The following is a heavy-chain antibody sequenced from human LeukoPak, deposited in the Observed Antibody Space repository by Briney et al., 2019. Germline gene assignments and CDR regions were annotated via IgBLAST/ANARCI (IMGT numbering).Heavy chain of an antibody. CDR2: IYYSGST. V-gene: IGHV4-59*01. D-gene: IGHD3-9*01. CDR3: ARSYYDILTGYSL. CDR1: GGSISSYY. Sequence: SETLSLTCTVSGGSISSYYWSWIRQPPGKGLEWIGYIYYSGSTNYNPSLKSRVTISVDTSKNQFSLKLSSVTAADTAVYYCARSYYDILTGYSLWGQGTLVTVSS. J-gene: IGHJ4*02.